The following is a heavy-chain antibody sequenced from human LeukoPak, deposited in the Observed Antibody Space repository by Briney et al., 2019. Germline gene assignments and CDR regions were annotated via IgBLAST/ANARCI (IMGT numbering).Heavy chain of an antibody. CDR2: INPNSGGT. CDR3: ARGAVVAAAIINWFDP. Sequence: ASVRVSSTASGYTFSGYYMHWVRQAPGQGGEWMGWINPNSGGTHYAPKFQDRVTMSSDTSISTAYLELSSLRFDDTAVYSCARGAVVAAAIINWFDPWGQGTLVTVSS. J-gene: IGHJ5*02. V-gene: IGHV1-2*02. CDR1: GYTFSGYY. D-gene: IGHD2-15*01.